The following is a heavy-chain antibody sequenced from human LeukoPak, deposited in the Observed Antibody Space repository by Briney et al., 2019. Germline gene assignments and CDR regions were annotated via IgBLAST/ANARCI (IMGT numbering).Heavy chain of an antibody. CDR3: SGGGTGYQLPQIIYYFDY. Sequence: ASAKVSCKASGGTFSSYAISWVRQAPGQGLEWMGGIIPIFGIANYAQKFQGRVTITTDESTSTAYMELSSARSEDTAGYYCSGGGTGYQLPQIIYYFDYWAREPWSPSPQ. CDR2: IIPIFGIA. D-gene: IGHD2-2*01. J-gene: IGHJ4*02. CDR1: GGTFSSYA. V-gene: IGHV1-69*05.